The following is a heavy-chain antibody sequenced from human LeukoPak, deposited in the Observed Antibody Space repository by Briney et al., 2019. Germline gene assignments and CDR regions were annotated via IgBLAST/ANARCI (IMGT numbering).Heavy chain of an antibody. Sequence: PSETLSLTCTVSGGSISSYYWSWIRQPPGKGLEWTGYIYYSGSTNYNPSIKSRVTISVDTSKNQFSLKLSSVTAADTAVYYCARMSGITMVRGVTRTNWFDPWGQGTLVTVSS. D-gene: IGHD3-10*01. CDR1: GGSISSYY. CDR2: IYYSGST. V-gene: IGHV4-59*01. CDR3: ARMSGITMVRGVTRTNWFDP. J-gene: IGHJ5*02.